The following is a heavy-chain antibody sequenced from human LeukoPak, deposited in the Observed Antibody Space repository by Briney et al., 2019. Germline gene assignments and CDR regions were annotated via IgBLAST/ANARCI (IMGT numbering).Heavy chain of an antibody. J-gene: IGHJ4*02. D-gene: IGHD2-2*01. CDR2: VNSDGSTT. Sequence: GGSLRLSCAASGFTLSSYWMHWVRQAPGKGLVWVSRVNSDGSTTGYADSVKGRFTISRDNAKNTLYLQMDSLRAEDTAVYYCARAISPGSYDWGQGTLVTVSS. CDR3: ARAISPGSYD. V-gene: IGHV3-74*01. CDR1: GFTLSSYW.